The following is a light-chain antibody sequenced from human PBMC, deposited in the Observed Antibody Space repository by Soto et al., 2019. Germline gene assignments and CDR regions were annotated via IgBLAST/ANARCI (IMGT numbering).Light chain of an antibody. Sequence: DIQMTQSPSSLSASLGDRVTLTCRASQSISNFLNWGQHKPGNAPTVLISAASTLQSGVPPTFSGSESGTDFTLTISSLQPEDSAGYYCQQYYNSAFTFGGGTKVEIK. CDR2: AAS. CDR3: QQYYNSAFT. J-gene: IGKJ4*01. CDR1: QSISNF. V-gene: IGKV1-39*01.